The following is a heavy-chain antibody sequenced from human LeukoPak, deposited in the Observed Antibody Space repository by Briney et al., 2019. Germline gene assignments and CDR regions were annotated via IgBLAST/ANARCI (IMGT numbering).Heavy chain of an antibody. CDR3: AKDIYVWYSSGWLGD. D-gene: IGHD6-19*01. CDR2: IRYDGSNK. CDR1: GFTFSSYG. Sequence: GGSLRLSCAASGFTFSSYGMHWVRQAPGKGLEWVAFIRYDGSNKYYADSVKGRFTISRDNSKNTLYLQMNSLRAEDTAAYYCAKDIYVWYSSGWLGDWGQGTLVTASS. V-gene: IGHV3-30*02. J-gene: IGHJ4*02.